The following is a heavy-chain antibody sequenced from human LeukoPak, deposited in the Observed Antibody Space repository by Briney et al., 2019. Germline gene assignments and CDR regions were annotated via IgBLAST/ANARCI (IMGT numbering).Heavy chain of an antibody. CDR1: GYTLTELS. J-gene: IGHJ4*02. Sequence: ASVKVCCKVSGYTLTELSMHWVRQAPGKGLEWMGGFDPEDGETIYAQKFQGRVTMTEDTSTDTAYMELSSLRSEDTAVYYCATDQGLDLAVAGAPFDYWGQGTLVTVSS. D-gene: IGHD6-19*01. V-gene: IGHV1-24*01. CDR3: ATDQGLDLAVAGAPFDY. CDR2: FDPEDGET.